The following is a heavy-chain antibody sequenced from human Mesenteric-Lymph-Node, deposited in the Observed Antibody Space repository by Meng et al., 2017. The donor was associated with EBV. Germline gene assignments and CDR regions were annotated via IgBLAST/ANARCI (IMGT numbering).Heavy chain of an antibody. CDR1: GGSISSYNW. CDR3: AKVDGSGRSNWFDP. D-gene: IGHD3-10*01. V-gene: IGHV4-4*02. CDR2: IFHSGTT. Sequence: QVQLQEAGPGPVKPSGTLSLTCAVSGGSISSYNWWSWVRQTPGKGLEWIGEIFHSGTTNNNPSLRSRLTLSVDKSKNQFSLRLSSVTAADTAVYYCAKVDGSGRSNWFDPWGQGTLVTVSS. J-gene: IGHJ5*02.